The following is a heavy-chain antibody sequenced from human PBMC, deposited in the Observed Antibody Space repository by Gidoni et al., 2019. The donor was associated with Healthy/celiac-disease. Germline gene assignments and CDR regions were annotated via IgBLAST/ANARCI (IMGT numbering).Heavy chain of an antibody. CDR2: ISAYNGNT. CDR3: ARDPLGVWIAVAGHYYGMDV. V-gene: IGHV1-18*04. Sequence: QVQLVQSGAEVKKPGASVKVSCKASGYTFTSSGLSLVRQAPGQGPEWMGWISAYNGNTNYEQQLQGRVTMTTDTSTSTAYMELRSLRSDDTAVYYCARDPLGVWIAVAGHYYGMDVWGQGTTVTVSS. CDR1: GYTFTSSG. D-gene: IGHD6-19*01. J-gene: IGHJ6*02.